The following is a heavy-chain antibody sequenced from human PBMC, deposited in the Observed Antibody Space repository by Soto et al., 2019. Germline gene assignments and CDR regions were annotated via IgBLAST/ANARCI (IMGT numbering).Heavy chain of an antibody. D-gene: IGHD3-9*01. J-gene: IGHJ4*02. CDR3: ARDSLTGYYFDY. CDR2: IYHSGGT. Sequence: QLQLQESGSGLVKPSQTLSLTCAVSGGSISSGGYSWNWIRQPPGKGLEWIGYIYHSGGTYYNPSLKSRVAISVDKSTNQFSLKLSSVTAADTAVYYCARDSLTGYYFDYWGQGMLVTVSS. CDR1: GGSISSGGYS. V-gene: IGHV4-30-2*01.